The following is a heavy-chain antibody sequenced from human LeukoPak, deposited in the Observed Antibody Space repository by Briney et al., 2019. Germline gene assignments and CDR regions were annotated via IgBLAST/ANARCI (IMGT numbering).Heavy chain of an antibody. V-gene: IGHV1-18*01. CDR3: ARAGTTVTGGDAFDI. CDR2: ISHSSGNT. D-gene: IGHD1-1*01. J-gene: IGHJ3*02. CDR1: GYTFITFG. Sequence: ASVNVSCKASGYTFITFGISWVRQAPGQGLEWMGWISHSSGNTNYAQKSQDRLTMSTDTSTGIAYMQLRSLRSDDTAVYYCARAGTTVTGGDAFDIWGQGTMVTVSS.